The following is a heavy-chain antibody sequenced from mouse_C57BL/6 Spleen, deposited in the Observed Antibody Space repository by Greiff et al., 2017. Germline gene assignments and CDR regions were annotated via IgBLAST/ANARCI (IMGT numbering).Heavy chain of an antibody. CDR1: GYTFTDYY. CDR2: INPNNGGT. CDR3: ARSYYYDRTWFAY. Sequence: EVQLQQSGPELVKPGASVKISCKASGYTFTDYYMNWVKQSHGKSLEWIGVINPNNGGTSDNKKYKGKATLTVDQSSSTAYMELRSLTSEDSAVYYCARSYYYDRTWFAYWGQGTLVTVSA. J-gene: IGHJ3*01. D-gene: IGHD2-4*01. V-gene: IGHV1-26*01.